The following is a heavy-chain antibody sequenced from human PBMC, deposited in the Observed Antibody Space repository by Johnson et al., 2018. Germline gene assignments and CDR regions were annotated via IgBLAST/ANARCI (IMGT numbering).Heavy chain of an antibody. CDR2: ISSGGSP. Sequence: VRLVQAGGGLVQPGGSLGLSCAASGFTVSSNYMSWVRPAPGTGLEWVSVISSGGSPYYASSVKGRFTLSRANSTTTLYPQMNSLRAEDTAVYYCAIQHDDGDSPAFDIWGQGTMVTVSS. D-gene: IGHD4-17*01. CDR3: AIQHDDGDSPAFDI. CDR1: GFTVSSNY. J-gene: IGHJ3*02. V-gene: IGHV3-66*02.